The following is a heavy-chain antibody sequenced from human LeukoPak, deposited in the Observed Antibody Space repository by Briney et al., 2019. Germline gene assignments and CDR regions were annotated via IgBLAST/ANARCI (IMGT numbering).Heavy chain of an antibody. CDR2: IYPGDSDT. V-gene: IGHV5-51*01. D-gene: IGHD3-3*01. J-gene: IGHJ5*02. CDR3: ARHGSGVVAFSYNWFDP. CDR1: GYSFTSYW. Sequence: GESLKISCKGSGYSFTSYWIGWVRQMPGKGLEWMGIIYPGDSDTRYSASFQGRVTISADKSISTAYLQWSSLKASDTAMYYCARHGSGVVAFSYNWFDPWGQGTLVTVSS.